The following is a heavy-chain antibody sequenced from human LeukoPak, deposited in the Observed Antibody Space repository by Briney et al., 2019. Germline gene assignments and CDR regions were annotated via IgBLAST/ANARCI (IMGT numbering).Heavy chain of an antibody. CDR2: IYTSGST. CDR3: ARELREVAGRYYFDY. CDR1: GGSISSYY. J-gene: IGHJ4*02. V-gene: IGHV4-4*07. D-gene: IGHD6-19*01. Sequence: SETLSLTCTVSGGSISSYYWSWIRQPAGKGLEWIGRIYTSGSTNYNPSLKSRVTMSVDTSKNQFSLKLSSVTAADTAVYYSARELREVAGRYYFDYWGQGTLVTVSS.